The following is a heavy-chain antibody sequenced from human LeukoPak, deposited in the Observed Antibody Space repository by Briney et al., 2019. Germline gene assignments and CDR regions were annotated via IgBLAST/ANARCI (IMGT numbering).Heavy chain of an antibody. CDR2: IGTGGDT. CDR3: ARGSSLGFDP. CDR1: GFTVSTYD. D-gene: IGHD2-2*01. V-gene: IGHV3-13*04. Sequence: EFGGSLRLSCAASGFTVSTYDMHWVRQPAGEGLQWVSGIGTGGDTYYLGSVKGRFTISRDNAKNSLYLQMNGLRAGDTAVYFCARGSSLGFDPWGQGTLVTVSS. J-gene: IGHJ5*02.